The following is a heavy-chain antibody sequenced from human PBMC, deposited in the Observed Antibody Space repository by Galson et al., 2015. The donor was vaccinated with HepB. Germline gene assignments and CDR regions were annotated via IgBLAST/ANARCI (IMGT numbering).Heavy chain of an antibody. CDR2: IYPGDSDT. Sequence: QSGAEVKKPGESLKISCKGSGYTFTTYWIAWVRQMPGKGLEWIGIIYPGDSDTRYSPSFQGQVTISADKSINTAYLQWSSLKASDTAMYYCAKGKINTNFDYWGQGSLVTVSS. J-gene: IGHJ4*02. CDR3: AKGKINTNFDY. V-gene: IGHV5-51*01. CDR1: GYTFTTYW. D-gene: IGHD1-1*01.